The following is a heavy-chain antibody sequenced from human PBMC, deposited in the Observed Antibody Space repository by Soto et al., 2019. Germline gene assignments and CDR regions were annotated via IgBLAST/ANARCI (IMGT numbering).Heavy chain of an antibody. D-gene: IGHD4-17*01. V-gene: IGHV5-51*01. CDR1: GCNFTSYW. Sequence: ASLKISCKGSGCNFTSYWIGWVRQMPGKGLEWMGIIYPGDSDTRYSPSFQGQVTISADKSISTAYLQWSSLKASDTAMYYCARQEYDYGDYGTHYYYYYGMDVWGQGTTVTVSS. CDR3: ARQEYDYGDYGTHYYYYYGMDV. J-gene: IGHJ6*02. CDR2: IYPGDSDT.